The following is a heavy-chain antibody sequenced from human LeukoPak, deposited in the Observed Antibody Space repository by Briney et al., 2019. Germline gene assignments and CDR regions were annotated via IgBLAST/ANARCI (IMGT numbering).Heavy chain of an antibody. J-gene: IGHJ3*01. CDR3: ARCKAVAGTINAFDF. Sequence: GESLEISYKGSGYRFTSYWIGWGRQLPGKDVEGRGMIYPGDSEARYSPSFRGQVTISADKSINTAYLQWSSLKASDTAMYYCARCKAVAGTINAFDFWGQGTMVTVSS. CDR2: IYPGDSEA. CDR1: GYRFTSYW. D-gene: IGHD6-19*01. V-gene: IGHV5-51*01.